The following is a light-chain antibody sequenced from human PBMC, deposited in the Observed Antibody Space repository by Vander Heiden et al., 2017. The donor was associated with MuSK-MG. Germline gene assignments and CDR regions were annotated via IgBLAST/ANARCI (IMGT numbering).Light chain of an antibody. J-gene: IGLJ7*01. Sequence: QSVLTQPPSVSGAPGQRVTISCPGSSSNIGAGYDVHWYQQLPGTAPKLLIYGNSNRHSGVPDRFSGSKSGTSASLAITGLQAEDEADYYCQSYDSSLSGSAVFGGGTQLTVL. CDR2: GNS. CDR3: QSYDSSLSGSAV. CDR1: SSNIGAGYD. V-gene: IGLV1-40*01.